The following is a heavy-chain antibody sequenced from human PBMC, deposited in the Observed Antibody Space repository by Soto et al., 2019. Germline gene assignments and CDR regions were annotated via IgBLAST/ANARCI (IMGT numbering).Heavy chain of an antibody. V-gene: IGHV1-69*02. CDR3: ASEGPYCGGDCYSYFDY. J-gene: IGHJ4*02. CDR1: GGTFSSYT. Sequence: QVQLVQSGAEVKKPGSSVKVSCKASGGTFSSYTISWARQAPGQGLEWMGRIIPILGIANYAQKFQGRVTITADKSTSAAYMEVSSLRSEVTAVYYCASEGPYCGGDCYSYFDYWGQGTLVTVSS. D-gene: IGHD2-21*01. CDR2: IIPILGIA.